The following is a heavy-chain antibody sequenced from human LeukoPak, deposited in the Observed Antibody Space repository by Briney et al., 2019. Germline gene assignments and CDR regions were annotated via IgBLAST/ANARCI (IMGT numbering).Heavy chain of an antibody. Sequence: GGSLRLSCAASRVTFSNYWMHWVRQAPGKGLVWVSRINSVGSSTSYADSVRGRFTISRDNARNTLYLQMNRLRAEDTAVYYCASHGDYDAFDIWGQGTMVTVSS. CDR3: ASHGDYDAFDI. D-gene: IGHD4-17*01. V-gene: IGHV3-74*01. CDR1: RVTFSNYW. J-gene: IGHJ3*02. CDR2: INSVGSST.